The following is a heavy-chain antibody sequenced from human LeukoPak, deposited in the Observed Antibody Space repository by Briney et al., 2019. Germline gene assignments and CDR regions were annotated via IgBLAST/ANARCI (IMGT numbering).Heavy chain of an antibody. D-gene: IGHD2-15*01. CDR2: ISGSGDST. V-gene: IGHV3-23*01. CDR3: VRGYSFGPYGMDV. CDR1: GFTFSGYA. Sequence: GGSLRLSCAASGFTFSGYAMTWVRQAPGKGLEWVSTISGSGDSTYYADSVKGRFTISRDNSKNTLYLQMSSLRAEDTAVYFCVRGYSFGPYGMDVWGQGTTVTVSS. J-gene: IGHJ6*02.